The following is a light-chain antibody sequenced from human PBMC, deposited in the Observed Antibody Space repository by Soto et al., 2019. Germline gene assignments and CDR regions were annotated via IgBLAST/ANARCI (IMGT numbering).Light chain of an antibody. CDR2: TNN. V-gene: IGLV1-44*01. J-gene: IGLJ3*02. CDR3: AAWDDSLNGWV. Sequence: QSVLTQPHSASGTPGQRVVISCSGSGSNIGRNPVNWYQQFPGTTPKLLMYTNNQRPSGVPDRFSGSKSGTSASLAISGLQSEDEADYYCAAWDDSLNGWVFGGGTQLTVL. CDR1: GSNIGRNP.